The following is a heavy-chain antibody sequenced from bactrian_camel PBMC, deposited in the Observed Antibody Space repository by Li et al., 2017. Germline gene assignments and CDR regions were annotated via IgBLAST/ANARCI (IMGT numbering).Heavy chain of an antibody. CDR2: IESDGST. J-gene: IGHJ4*01. D-gene: IGHD6*01. CDR3: ATGRRHWYVD. CDR1: GWDHTNIA. V-gene: IGHV3S53*01. Sequence: HVQLVESGGGLVQPGGSLNLSCVASGWDHTNIAWFRQAPGKAREEVASIESDGSTSYADSVKGRFTISEDNAKDTLYLQMNTLKPEDTAMYYCATGRRHWYVDWGQGTQVTVS.